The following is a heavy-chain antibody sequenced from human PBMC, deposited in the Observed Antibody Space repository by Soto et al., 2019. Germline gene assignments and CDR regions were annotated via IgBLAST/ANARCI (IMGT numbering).Heavy chain of an antibody. Sequence: ASVKVSCKASGYTFTSYGISWVRQAPGQGLEWMGWISAYNGNTNYAQKLQGRVTMTTDTSTSAAYMELRSLRSDDTAVYYCARDGDIAAAPGRGFDPWGQGTLVTVSS. J-gene: IGHJ5*02. CDR3: ARDGDIAAAPGRGFDP. D-gene: IGHD6-13*01. CDR1: GYTFTSYG. V-gene: IGHV1-18*01. CDR2: ISAYNGNT.